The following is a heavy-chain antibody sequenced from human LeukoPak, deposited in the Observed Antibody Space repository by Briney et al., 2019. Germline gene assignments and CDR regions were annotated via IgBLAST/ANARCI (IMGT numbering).Heavy chain of an antibody. D-gene: IGHD3-22*01. CDR1: GYTYTGYY. Sequence: AASVKVSCKASGYTYTGYYMHWVRQAPGQGLEWMGWMNPNSGNTGYAQKFQGRVTMTRNTSISTAYMELSSLRSEDTAVYYCARGLYYYDSSGAGYWGQGTLVTVSS. CDR2: MNPNSGNT. V-gene: IGHV1-8*02. J-gene: IGHJ4*02. CDR3: ARGLYYYDSSGAGY.